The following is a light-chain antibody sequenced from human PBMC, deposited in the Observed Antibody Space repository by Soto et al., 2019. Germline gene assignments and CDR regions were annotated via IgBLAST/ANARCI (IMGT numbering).Light chain of an antibody. V-gene: IGKV3-15*01. CDR3: QQYNSYPWT. J-gene: IGKJ1*01. CDR1: QSISDT. CDR2: GAS. Sequence: EIVMTQSPATLSASPGERATLSCRARQSISDTLAWYQQKPGQAPRLLIHGASTRATGFPARFSGSGSGTDFTLTISSLQPDDFATYYCQQYNSYPWTFGQGAKVDI.